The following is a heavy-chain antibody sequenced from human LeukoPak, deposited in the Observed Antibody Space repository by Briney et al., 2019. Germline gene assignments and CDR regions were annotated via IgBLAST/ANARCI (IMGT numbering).Heavy chain of an antibody. CDR1: GFTFSSYG. CDR3: AKVLPGAPSYYGMDV. Sequence: GGSQRLSCAASGFTFSSYGMHWVRQAPGKGLEWVAVISYDGSNKYYADSVKGRFTISRDNSKNTLYLQMNSLRAEDTAVYYCAKVLPGAPSYYGMDVWGQGTTVTVSS. D-gene: IGHD2-8*02. J-gene: IGHJ6*02. CDR2: ISYDGSNK. V-gene: IGHV3-30*18.